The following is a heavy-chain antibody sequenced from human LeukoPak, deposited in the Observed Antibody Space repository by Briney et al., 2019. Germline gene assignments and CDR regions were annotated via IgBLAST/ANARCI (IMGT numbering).Heavy chain of an antibody. Sequence: GESLKISCAASGFTFSSYAMSWVRQAPGKGLEWVSAISGSGGSTYYADSVKGRFTISRDNSKNTLYLQMNSLRAEDTAVYYCAKDPETYYDFWSGYSPHFDYWGQGTLVTVSS. CDR1: GFTFSSYA. CDR3: AKDPETYYDFWSGYSPHFDY. J-gene: IGHJ4*02. CDR2: ISGSGGST. D-gene: IGHD3-3*01. V-gene: IGHV3-23*01.